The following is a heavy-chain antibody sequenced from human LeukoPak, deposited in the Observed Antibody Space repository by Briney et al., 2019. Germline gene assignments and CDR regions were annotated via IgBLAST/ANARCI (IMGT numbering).Heavy chain of an antibody. CDR3: ARGGGIIGRGVDY. J-gene: IGHJ4*02. D-gene: IGHD3-16*01. Sequence: SETLSLTCTVSGDSIRSNSYYWGWIRQPPGKGLEWIGSISYSGTTYSNPSLKSRVTISLDTSKNQFSLKLSSVTAADTAVYYCARGGGIIGRGVDYWGQGTLVTVSS. CDR1: GDSIRSNSYY. CDR2: ISYSGTT. V-gene: IGHV4-39*07.